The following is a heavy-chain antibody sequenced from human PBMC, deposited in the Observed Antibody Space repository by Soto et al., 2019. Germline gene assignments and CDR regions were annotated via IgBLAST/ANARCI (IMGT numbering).Heavy chain of an antibody. CDR1: GFTFSTYS. J-gene: IGHJ6*02. CDR2: ISSRSDI. Sequence: GGSMRLSCVGSGFTFSTYSINWVRQAPGKGLEWVSSISSRSDIYYADSVKGRFTISRDNAKNSVSLQMNSLRAEDTAVYYCSREYTAWPLAYGLDVWGQGTTVTVSS. V-gene: IGHV3-21*01. D-gene: IGHD2-2*02. CDR3: SREYTAWPLAYGLDV.